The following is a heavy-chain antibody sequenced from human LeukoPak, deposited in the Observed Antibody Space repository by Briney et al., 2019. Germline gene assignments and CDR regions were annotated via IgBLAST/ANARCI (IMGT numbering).Heavy chain of an antibody. CDR1: GFTFSNYE. J-gene: IGHJ4*02. D-gene: IGHD5-18*01. CDR2: ISSSGRNI. V-gene: IGHV3-48*03. Sequence: GGSRRLSCAASGFTFSNYELNWVRQAPGKGLEWVSYISSSGRNIYYADSVNGRFTISRDNAKNSLYLQMNSPRAEDTAVYYCARDLVQLWSKDYWGQGTLVTVSS. CDR3: ARDLVQLWSKDY.